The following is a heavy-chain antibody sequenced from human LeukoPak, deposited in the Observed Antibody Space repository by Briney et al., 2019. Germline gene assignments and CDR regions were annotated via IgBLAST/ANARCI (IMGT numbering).Heavy chain of an antibody. Sequence: ASETLSLTCAVYGGSFNGYYWSWIRQPPGKGLEWIGEINHSGSTNHNASLKSRVIISVDTYKNQFSLKLGSVTAADTAVYYCTRRGGLTMFGVVTEYYFDYWGQGSLVTVSS. CDR3: TRRGGLTMFGVVTEYYFDY. CDR2: INHSGST. J-gene: IGHJ4*02. V-gene: IGHV4-34*01. D-gene: IGHD3-3*01. CDR1: GGSFNGYY.